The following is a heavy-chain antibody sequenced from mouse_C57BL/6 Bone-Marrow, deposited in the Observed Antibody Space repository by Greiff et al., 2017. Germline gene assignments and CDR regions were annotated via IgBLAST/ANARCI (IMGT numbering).Heavy chain of an antibody. CDR1: GFSLTSYG. J-gene: IGHJ4*01. CDR3: AKGGNPYAMDY. V-gene: IGHV2-5*01. D-gene: IGHD2-1*01. CDR2: IWRGGST. Sequence: VKVVESGPGLVQPSQSLSITCTVSGFSLTSYGVHWVRQSPGKGLEWLGVIWRGGSTDYNAAFMSRLSITKDNSKSQVFFKMNSLQADYPAIYYCAKGGNPYAMDYWGQGTSVTVSS.